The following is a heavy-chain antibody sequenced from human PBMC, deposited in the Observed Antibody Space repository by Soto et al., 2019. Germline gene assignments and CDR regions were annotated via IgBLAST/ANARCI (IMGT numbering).Heavy chain of an antibody. Sequence: QVQLVQSGAEVKKPGASVKVSCKASGYTFTSYGISWVRQAPGQGLEWMGWISAYNGNTNYAQKLQGRVTMTTDTSKSTGYMEVRGLRTYDTAVVYWARDGGVMGFDYWGQGTLGTVSS. CDR1: GYTFTSYG. CDR3: ARDGGVMGFDY. D-gene: IGHD3-3*01. V-gene: IGHV1-18*01. J-gene: IGHJ4*02. CDR2: ISAYNGNT.